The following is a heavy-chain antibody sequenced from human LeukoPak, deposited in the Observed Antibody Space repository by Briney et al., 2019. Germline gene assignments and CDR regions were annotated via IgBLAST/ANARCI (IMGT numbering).Heavy chain of an antibody. J-gene: IGHJ4*02. Sequence: NPGGSLRLSCAASGFTFSSYSLNWVRQAPGKGLEWVSSISRSSRYIYYADSLKGRFTISRDNAKNSLYLQMNSLRAEDTAVYYCARDLSSGYYSFDYWGQGTLVTVSS. CDR2: ISRSSRYI. CDR1: GFTFSSYS. V-gene: IGHV3-21*01. CDR3: ARDLSSGYYSFDY. D-gene: IGHD3-22*01.